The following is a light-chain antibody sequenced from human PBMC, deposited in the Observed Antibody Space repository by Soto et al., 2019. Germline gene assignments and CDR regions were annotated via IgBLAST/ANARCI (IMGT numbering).Light chain of an antibody. CDR3: QQYNKYWM. V-gene: IGKV1-5*03. CDR2: KAS. Sequence: DIQMTQSPSTLSASVGDRVTITCRASQSISSWLAWFQQKPGKAPKLLIYKASSLEIGAPSRLSGSGSGTEFTLTISGLQPDDFVTYYCQQYNKYWMFGQGTKVEIK. CDR1: QSISSW. J-gene: IGKJ1*01.